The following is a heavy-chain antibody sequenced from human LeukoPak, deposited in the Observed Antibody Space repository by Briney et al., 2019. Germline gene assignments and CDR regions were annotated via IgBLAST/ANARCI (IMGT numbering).Heavy chain of an antibody. CDR3: AREGYSAYGLDN. CDR2: ISSSSTYI. Sequence: GGSLRLSCVASGFIFSSYNINWVRLAPGRGLEWVSSISSSSTYIYYSDSVKGRFTISRDNAKNSLDLQMDGLRVEDTAVYYCAREGYSAYGLDNWGQGTLVTVSS. J-gene: IGHJ4*02. V-gene: IGHV3-21*01. D-gene: IGHD5-12*01. CDR1: GFIFSSYN.